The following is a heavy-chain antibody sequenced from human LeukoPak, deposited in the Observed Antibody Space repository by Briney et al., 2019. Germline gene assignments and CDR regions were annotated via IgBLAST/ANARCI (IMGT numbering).Heavy chain of an antibody. Sequence: GSTVKVSCKASGGTFSNGINWVRQAPGQGLAWMGGVIPIFGTPNYAQRFQGRVTITTDESTSTAYMELSSLRSEDTAVYFCARSWSPIRHPFDIWGQGTMVTVSS. CDR2: VIPIFGTP. CDR3: ARSWSPIRHPFDI. D-gene: IGHD2-15*01. V-gene: IGHV1-69*05. J-gene: IGHJ3*02. CDR1: GGTFSNG.